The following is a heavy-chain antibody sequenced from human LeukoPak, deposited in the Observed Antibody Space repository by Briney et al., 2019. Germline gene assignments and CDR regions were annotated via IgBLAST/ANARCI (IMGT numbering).Heavy chain of an antibody. Sequence: SETLSLTCTVSGGSISSSSYYWGWIRQPPGKGLEWIGSIYYSGSTYYNPSLKSRVTISVDTSKNQFSLKLSSVTAADTAVYYCARGARRDGYEDAFDIWGQGTMVTVSS. V-gene: IGHV4-39*07. CDR1: GGSISSSSYY. J-gene: IGHJ3*02. CDR2: IYYSGST. D-gene: IGHD5-24*01. CDR3: ARGARRDGYEDAFDI.